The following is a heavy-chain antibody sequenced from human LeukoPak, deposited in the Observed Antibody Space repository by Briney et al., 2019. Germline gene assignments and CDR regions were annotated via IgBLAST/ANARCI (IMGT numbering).Heavy chain of an antibody. D-gene: IGHD6-13*01. V-gene: IGHV4-39*01. Sequence: PSETLSLTCTVSGGSISSSSYYWGWIRQPPGKGLEWIGSIYYSGSTYYNPSLKSRVTMSVDTSKNQFSLKLSSVTAADTAVYYCARRVTLIAAAYNWFDPWGQGTLVTVSS. CDR2: IYYSGST. J-gene: IGHJ5*02. CDR1: GGSISSSSYY. CDR3: ARRVTLIAAAYNWFDP.